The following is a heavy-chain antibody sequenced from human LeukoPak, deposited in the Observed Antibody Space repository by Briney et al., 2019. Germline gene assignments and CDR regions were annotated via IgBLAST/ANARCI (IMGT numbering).Heavy chain of an antibody. CDR3: ARSDSSGYYYVYFDY. CDR2: INHSGST. J-gene: IGHJ4*02. D-gene: IGHD3-22*01. Sequence: SETLSLTCAVYGGSFSGYYWSWIRQPPGKGLEWIGEINHSGSTNYNPPLKSRVTISVDTSKNQFSLKLSSVTAADTAVYYCARSDSSGYYYVYFDYWGQGTLVTVSS. V-gene: IGHV4-34*01. CDR1: GGSFSGYY.